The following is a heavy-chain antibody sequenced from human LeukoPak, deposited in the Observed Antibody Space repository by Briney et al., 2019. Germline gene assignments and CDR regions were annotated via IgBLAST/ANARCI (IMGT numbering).Heavy chain of an antibody. CDR1: GGSISSYY. Sequence: SETLSLTCTVSGGSISSYYWSWIRQPPGKGLEWIGYIYYSGSTNYNPSLKSRVTISVDTSKNQFSLKLSSVTAADTAVYYCASKGCSSTSCYGVGDYYYYYMDVWGKGTTVTVSS. J-gene: IGHJ6*03. D-gene: IGHD2-2*01. CDR2: IYYSGST. CDR3: ASKGCSSTSCYGVGDYYYYYMDV. V-gene: IGHV4-59*01.